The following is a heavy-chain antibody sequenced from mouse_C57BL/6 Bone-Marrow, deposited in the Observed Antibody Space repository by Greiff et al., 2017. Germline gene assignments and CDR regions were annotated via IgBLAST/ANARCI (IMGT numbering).Heavy chain of an antibody. D-gene: IGHD1-1*01. CDR1: GFTFSDYY. CDR3: ARQGLITTVVDWYFDV. J-gene: IGHJ1*03. V-gene: IGHV5-12*01. Sequence: EVKLVESGGGLVQPGGSLKLSCAASGFTFSDYYMYWVRQTPEKRLEWVAYISNGGGSTYYPDTVKGRFTISRDNAKNTLYLQMSRLNSENTAMYDCARQGLITTVVDWYFDVWGTGTTVTVSS. CDR2: ISNGGGST.